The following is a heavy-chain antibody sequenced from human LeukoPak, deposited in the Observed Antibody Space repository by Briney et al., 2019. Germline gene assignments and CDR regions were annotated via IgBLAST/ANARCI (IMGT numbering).Heavy chain of an antibody. J-gene: IGHJ4*02. CDR3: AREAAATYFDS. CDR1: GFTFSSNW. Sequence: GGSLRLSCAASGFTFSSNWMSWVRQAPGKGLEWVANINKDGSDQYYVDSVKGRFTISRDNARNSLYLQINSLRAEDTAVYYCAREAAATYFDSWGQGTLAIVSS. D-gene: IGHD6-25*01. CDR2: INKDGSDQ. V-gene: IGHV3-7*01.